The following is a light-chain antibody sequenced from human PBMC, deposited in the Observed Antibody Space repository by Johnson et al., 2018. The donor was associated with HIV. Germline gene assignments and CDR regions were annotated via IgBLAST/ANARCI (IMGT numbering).Light chain of an antibody. CDR2: ENN. Sequence: QAVLTQPPSVSAAPGQKVTISCSGSSSNIGNNYVSWYQQLPGTAPKLLIYENNRRPSGIPDRFSASKSGTSATLGITGLQIGDEADYYCATWDSRLSGGVFGTGTKVTVL. J-gene: IGLJ1*01. CDR1: SSNIGNNY. CDR3: ATWDSRLSGGV. V-gene: IGLV1-51*02.